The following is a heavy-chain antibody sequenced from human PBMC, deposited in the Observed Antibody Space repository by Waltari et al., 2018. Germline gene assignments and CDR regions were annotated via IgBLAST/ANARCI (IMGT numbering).Heavy chain of an antibody. Sequence: QVQLQQWGAGLLKPSETLSLTCAVYGVYFSGYYWSWIRQPPGKGLEWIGEINHSGSTNYNPSLKSRVTISVDTSKNQFSLKLSSVTAADTAVYYCARGWGDCSSTSCSRPVDYWGQGTLVTVSS. J-gene: IGHJ4*02. V-gene: IGHV4-34*01. CDR1: GVYFSGYY. CDR2: INHSGST. D-gene: IGHD2-2*01. CDR3: ARGWGDCSSTSCSRPVDY.